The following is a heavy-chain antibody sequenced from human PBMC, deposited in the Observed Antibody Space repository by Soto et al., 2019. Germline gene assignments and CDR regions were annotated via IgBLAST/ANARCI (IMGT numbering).Heavy chain of an antibody. CDR2: ISGSAESI. D-gene: IGHD5-12*01. Sequence: EVQLLVSGGGLVQPGGSLRLSCAASGFTFSRYAMIWVRQSPGKGLEWVPGISGSAESIYYEDSGKGRFTISRDNSKNTLYLQMNSLRAEDTAVYYCARASGYNYGGSGGQNDYWGQGTLATVSS. CDR1: GFTFSRYA. V-gene: IGHV3-23*01. CDR3: ARASGYNYGGSGGQNDY. J-gene: IGHJ4*02.